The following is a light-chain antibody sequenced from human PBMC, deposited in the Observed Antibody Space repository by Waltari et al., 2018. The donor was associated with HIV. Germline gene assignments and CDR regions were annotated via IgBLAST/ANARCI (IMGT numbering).Light chain of an antibody. CDR1: ALAKKY. CDR2: EDS. Sequence: SYELTQPPSVSVSPGQTARITCSGDALAKKYGYWHQQKSGQAPVLVIYEDSKRPSGIPERFSGSSSGTMATLTIRGAQVEDEGDYYCYSTDTSGNHREIFGGGTKLTVL. V-gene: IGLV3-10*01. J-gene: IGLJ2*01. CDR3: YSTDTSGNHREI.